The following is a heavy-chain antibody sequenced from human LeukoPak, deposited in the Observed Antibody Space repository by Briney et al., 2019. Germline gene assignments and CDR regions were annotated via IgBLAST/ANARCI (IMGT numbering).Heavy chain of an antibody. V-gene: IGHV1-8*01. Sequence: ASVKVSCKASGYTFTSYDINWVRQATGQGLEWMGWMNPNSGNTGYAQKFQGRVTMTRNTSISTVYMELSSLRSEDTAVYYCAIFDFWSGYPFDYWGQGTLVTVSS. CDR2: MNPNSGNT. CDR1: GYTFTSYD. CDR3: AIFDFWSGYPFDY. D-gene: IGHD3-3*01. J-gene: IGHJ4*02.